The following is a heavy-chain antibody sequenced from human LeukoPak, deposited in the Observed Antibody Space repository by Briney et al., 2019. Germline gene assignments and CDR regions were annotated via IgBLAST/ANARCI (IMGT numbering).Heavy chain of an antibody. Sequence: GGSLRLSCAASGFTFSSYAMSWVRQAPGKGLEWVSAISGSGGSTYYADSVKGRFTISRDNSKNTLYLQMNSLRAEDTAVYYCAKVKDYYASSGYYYYFDYWGQGTLVTVSS. CDR2: ISGSGGST. V-gene: IGHV3-23*01. CDR1: GFTFSSYA. CDR3: AKVKDYYASSGYYYYFDY. J-gene: IGHJ4*02. D-gene: IGHD3-22*01.